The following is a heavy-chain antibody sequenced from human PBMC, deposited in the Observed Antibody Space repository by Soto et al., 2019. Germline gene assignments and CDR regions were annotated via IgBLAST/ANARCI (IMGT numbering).Heavy chain of an antibody. J-gene: IGHJ3*02. Sequence: ASVKVSCKASGYTSTSYAMHWVRQAPGQRLEWMGWINAGNGNTKYSQKFQGRVTITRDTSASTAYMELSSLRSEDTAVYYCARGRIEYSSSSGYDAFDIWGQGTMVTVSS. CDR1: GYTSTSYA. V-gene: IGHV1-3*01. CDR3: ARGRIEYSSSSGYDAFDI. CDR2: INAGNGNT. D-gene: IGHD6-6*01.